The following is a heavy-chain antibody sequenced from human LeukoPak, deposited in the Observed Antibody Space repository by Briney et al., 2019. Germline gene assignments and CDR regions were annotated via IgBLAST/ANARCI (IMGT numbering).Heavy chain of an antibody. J-gene: IGHJ4*02. V-gene: IGHV3-30*03. D-gene: IGHD3-22*01. CDR1: GFTFSSYG. CDR2: ISYDGSNK. Sequence: GSLRLSCAAPGFTFSSYGMHWVRQAPGKGLEWVAVISYDGSNKYYADSVKGRFTISRDNSKNTLYLQMNSLRAEDTAVYYCARAPSYYDSNGYQGWGQGTLVTVSS. CDR3: ARAPSYYDSNGYQG.